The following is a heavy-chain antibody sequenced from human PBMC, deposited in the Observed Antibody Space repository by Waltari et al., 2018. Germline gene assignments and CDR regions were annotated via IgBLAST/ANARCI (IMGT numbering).Heavy chain of an antibody. CDR3: ARGYGSGSHLYYYYYMDV. D-gene: IGHD3-10*01. V-gene: IGHV4-39*07. CDR2: VYYSGRT. CDR1: GGSISGSGWY. Sequence: QLQLQESGPGLVKPSETLSLTCTVSGGSISGSGWYWGWIRQTPGKGLEWIGSVYYSGRTNYNPSLKSRVTISVDTFKNHFSLKLNSVTAADTAVYYCARGYGSGSHLYYYYYMDVWGKGTTVTISS. J-gene: IGHJ6*03.